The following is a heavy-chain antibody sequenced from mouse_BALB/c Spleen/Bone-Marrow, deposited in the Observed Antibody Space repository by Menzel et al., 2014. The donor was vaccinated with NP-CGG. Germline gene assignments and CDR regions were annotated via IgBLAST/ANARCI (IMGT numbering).Heavy chain of an antibody. V-gene: IGHV1-82*01. CDR1: GYAFSSSW. CDR3: ARTYGSSYFVY. J-gene: IGHJ3*01. Sequence: VHLVESGPELVKPGASVKISCRASGYAFSSSWMNWVKQRPGQGLEWIGRIYPGDGDTNYNGKFKGKATLTADKSSSTAYMQLSSLTPVDSAVYFCARTYGSSYFVYWGQGTLVTVSA. CDR2: IYPGDGDT. D-gene: IGHD1-1*01.